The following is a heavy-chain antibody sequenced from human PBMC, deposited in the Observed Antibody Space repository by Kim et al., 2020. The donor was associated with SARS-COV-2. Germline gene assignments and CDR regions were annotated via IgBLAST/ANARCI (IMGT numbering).Heavy chain of an antibody. CDR2: IYYSGST. J-gene: IGHJ3*02. CDR1: GGSISSSSYY. CDR3: ASQSSSGDAFDI. D-gene: IGHD6-25*01. Sequence: SETLSLTCTVPGGSISSSSYYWGWIRQPPGKGLEWIGSIYYSGSTYYNPSLKSRVTISVDTSMNQFSLKLGSVTAADTAVYYCASQSSSGDAFDIWGQETMVTVSS. V-gene: IGHV4-39*01.